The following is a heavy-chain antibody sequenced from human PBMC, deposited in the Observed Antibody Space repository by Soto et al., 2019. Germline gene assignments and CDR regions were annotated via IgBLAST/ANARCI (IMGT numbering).Heavy chain of an antibody. CDR2: IYYSWKT. CDR1: GVSISNTSYY. V-gene: IGHV4-39*01. CDR3: ARHGSY. J-gene: IGHJ4*02. Sequence: PSETLSLTCTVSGVSISNTSYYWGWIRQSPGKGLEWIGTIYYSWKTYYHPALKSRVTISLDTSNNRFSLKLSSVTAADTAVYYRARHGSYWGQATLVTASS.